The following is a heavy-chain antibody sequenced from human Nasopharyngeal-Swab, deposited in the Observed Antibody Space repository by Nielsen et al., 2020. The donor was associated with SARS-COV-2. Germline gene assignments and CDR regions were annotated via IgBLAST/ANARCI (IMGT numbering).Heavy chain of an antibody. CDR1: GYTFNNYY. D-gene: IGHD2-2*01. J-gene: IGHJ6*02. CDR3: GRRGWCSCSRCDMDV. CDR2: INPGSGGT. V-gene: IGHV1-46*02. Sequence: ASVKVSCKASGYTFNNYYIHWVRQAPGQGLEWMGMINPGSGGTTYAQKFQGRVTMTRDTSTSTVFMDLSSLRSEGTAVYYCGRRGWCSCSRCDMDVLGQRTTVTVSS.